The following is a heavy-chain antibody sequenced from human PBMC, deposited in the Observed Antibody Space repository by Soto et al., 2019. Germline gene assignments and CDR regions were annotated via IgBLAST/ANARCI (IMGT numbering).Heavy chain of an antibody. Sequence: EVQLVESGGGLVQPGRSLRLSCAASGFTFDDYAMHWVRKAPGKVLEWVSGISWNSGSIGYADSVKGRFTISRDNAKNSLYLQMNSLTAEDTASYYCAAGTYSSGWYADYYYYMDVWGKGTTVTVSS. V-gene: IGHV3-9*01. CDR2: ISWNSGSI. D-gene: IGHD6-19*01. J-gene: IGHJ6*03. CDR3: AAGTYSSGWYADYYYYMDV. CDR1: GFTFDDYA.